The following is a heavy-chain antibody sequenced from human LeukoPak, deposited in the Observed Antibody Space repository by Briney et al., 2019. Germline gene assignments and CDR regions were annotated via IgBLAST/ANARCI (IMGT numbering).Heavy chain of an antibody. CDR3: ARDPGGQQLWFDY. CDR1: GFTFSSYS. Sequence: GGSLRLTCAASGFTFSSYSMNWVRQAPGKGLEWVSSISSSSSYIYYADSVKGRFTISRDNAKNSLYLQMNSLRAEDTAVYYCARDPGGQQLWFDYWGQGTLVTVSS. V-gene: IGHV3-21*01. CDR2: ISSSSSYI. D-gene: IGHD6-13*01. J-gene: IGHJ4*02.